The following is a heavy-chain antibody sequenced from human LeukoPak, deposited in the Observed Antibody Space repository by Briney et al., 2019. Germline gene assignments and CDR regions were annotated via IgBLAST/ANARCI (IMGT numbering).Heavy chain of an antibody. CDR3: TRPHIDGGYYYHQF. J-gene: IGHJ4*02. V-gene: IGHV3-23*01. CDR2: IIGSGKTT. Sequence: GGSLRLSCAASGFTFNTYTMSWARQAPGKGLEWVSGIIGSGKTTFYANSVKGRFTISRDNSKNTLYLQMNSLRVDDTAIYYCTRPHIDGGYYYHQFWGQGARVTVSS. CDR1: GFTFNTYT. D-gene: IGHD3-22*01.